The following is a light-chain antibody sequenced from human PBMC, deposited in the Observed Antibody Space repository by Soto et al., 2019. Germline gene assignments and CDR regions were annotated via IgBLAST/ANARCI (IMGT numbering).Light chain of an antibody. CDR2: DAS. CDR3: QQYGSYPYT. Sequence: DIQMTQSPSSLSASVGDRVTITCRASQGIRNYLAWYQQRPGKVPKVLISDASTLESGVPSRFSGYRSGTDFTLTISSLQPDDSATYYCQQYGSYPYTFGQGTKLEIK. CDR1: QGIRNY. V-gene: IGKV1-16*01. J-gene: IGKJ2*01.